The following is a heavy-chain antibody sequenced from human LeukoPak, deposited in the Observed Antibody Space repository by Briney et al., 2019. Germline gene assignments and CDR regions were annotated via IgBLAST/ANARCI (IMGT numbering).Heavy chain of an antibody. CDR1: GYTFTSYD. V-gene: IGHV1-8*01. CDR2: MNPNSGNT. CDR3: ARVGYSSSWWGGGSFDY. D-gene: IGHD6-13*01. J-gene: IGHJ4*02. Sequence: ASVKVSCKASGYTFTSYDINWVRQATGQGLEWMGWMNPNSGNTGYAQKFQGRVTMTRNTSISTAYMELSSLRSEDTAVYYCARVGYSSSWWGGGSFDYWGQGTLVTVSS.